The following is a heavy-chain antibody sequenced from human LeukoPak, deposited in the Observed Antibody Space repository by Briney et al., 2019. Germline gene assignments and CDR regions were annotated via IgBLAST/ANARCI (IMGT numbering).Heavy chain of an antibody. CDR3: ARSPSDIVVVVAALPYYFDY. J-gene: IGHJ4*02. CDR1: GGTFSSYA. V-gene: IGHV1-69*05. CDR2: IIPIFGTA. Sequence: RASVKVSCKASGGTFSSYAISWVRQAPGQGREWMGGIIPIFGTANYAQKFQGRVTITTDETTSTAYMELRSLRSEDTAVYYCARSPSDIVVVVAALPYYFDYWGQGTLVTVSS. D-gene: IGHD2-15*01.